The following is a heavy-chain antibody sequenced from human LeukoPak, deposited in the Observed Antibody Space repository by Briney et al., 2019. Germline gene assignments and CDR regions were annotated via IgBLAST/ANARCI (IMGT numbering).Heavy chain of an antibody. D-gene: IGHD5-18*01. CDR3: ASQWIQLLIDY. CDR1: GGSISSSSYY. J-gene: IGHJ4*02. CDR2: IYYSGST. Sequence: SETLSLTCTVSGGSISSSSYYWGWIRQPPGKGLEWIGSIYYSGSTYYNPSLKSRVTISVDTSKNQFSLKLSSVTAADTAAYYCASQWIQLLIDYWGQGTLVTVSS. V-gene: IGHV4-39*01.